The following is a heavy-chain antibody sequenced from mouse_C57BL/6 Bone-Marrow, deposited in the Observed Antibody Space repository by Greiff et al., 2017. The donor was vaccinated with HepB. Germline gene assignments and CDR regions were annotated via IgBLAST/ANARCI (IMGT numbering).Heavy chain of an antibody. CDR1: GYTFTSYW. D-gene: IGHD1-1*01. Sequence: QVQLQQPGAELVKPGASVKVSCKASGYTFTSYWMHWVKQRPGQGLEWIGRIHPSDSDTNYNQKFKGKATLTVDKSSNTAYLQLSSLTSEDTAIYYCARNSFYAMDYWGQGTSVTVSS. CDR3: ARNSFYAMDY. J-gene: IGHJ4*01. V-gene: IGHV1-74*01. CDR2: IHPSDSDT.